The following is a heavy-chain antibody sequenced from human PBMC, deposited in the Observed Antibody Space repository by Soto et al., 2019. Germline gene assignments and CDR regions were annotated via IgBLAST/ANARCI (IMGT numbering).Heavy chain of an antibody. CDR3: AKDEKGVIADYFDC. D-gene: IGHD3-16*02. CDR2: VSGSGDSGTGDRT. J-gene: IGHJ4*02. Sequence: EVRLSESGGGLVEPGGSLRLSCAASGFTFSDYGMSWVRQAPGNGLEWVSGVSGSGDSGTGDRTYYADSVKGRFTISRDNSKSTLYLQMNSLIAEDTAVYYCAKDEKGVIADYFDCWGQGTLVTVSS. V-gene: IGHV3-23*01. CDR1: GFTFSDYG.